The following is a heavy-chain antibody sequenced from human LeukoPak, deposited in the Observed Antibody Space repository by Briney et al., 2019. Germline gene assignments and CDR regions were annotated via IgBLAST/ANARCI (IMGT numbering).Heavy chain of an antibody. D-gene: IGHD3-16*01. CDR1: GNSISKFA. CDR2: IIPLFGTA. V-gene: IGHV1-69*13. Sequence: SVTVSFKASGNSISKFAVSWVRQAPGQGLEWMGGIIPLFGTADYPQKFQGRVTITADESTSTTYMELSSLKSEDTATYYCTTRSCGAGACSSSFYYYYGLHFWGQGTPVFVSS. J-gene: IGHJ4*03. CDR3: TTRSCGAGACSSSFYYYYGLHF.